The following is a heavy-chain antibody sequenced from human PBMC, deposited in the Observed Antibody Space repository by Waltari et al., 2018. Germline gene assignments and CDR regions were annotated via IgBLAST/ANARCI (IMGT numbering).Heavy chain of an antibody. Sequence: QVQLQESGPGLVKPSETLSLTCTVSGGSISRYYWIWLRQPPGKGLEWIGYIYSSGSTNYNPSLKSRVIISVDTSKNQFSLKVRSMTAADTAVYYCARDRGYQDYWGQGTLVTVSS. V-gene: IGHV4-59*01. CDR3: ARDRGYQDY. J-gene: IGHJ4*02. D-gene: IGHD3-10*01. CDR1: GGSISRYY. CDR2: IYSSGST.